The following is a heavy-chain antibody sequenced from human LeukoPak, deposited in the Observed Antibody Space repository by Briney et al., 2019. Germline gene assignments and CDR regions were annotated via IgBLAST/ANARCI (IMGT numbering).Heavy chain of an antibody. D-gene: IGHD2-21*02. CDR1: GGSISSYY. CDR2: IYYSGST. J-gene: IGHJ4*02. CDR3: ARYVVVTAYFDY. V-gene: IGHV4-59*01. Sequence: SETLSLTCTVSGGSISSYYWSWIRQPPGKGLEWIGYIYYSGSTNYNPSLKSRVSISVDTSKNQFSLKLSSVTAADTAVYYCARYVVVTAYFDYWGQGTLVTVSS.